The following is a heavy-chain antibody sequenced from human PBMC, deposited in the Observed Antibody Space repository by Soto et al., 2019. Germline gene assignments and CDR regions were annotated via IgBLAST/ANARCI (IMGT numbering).Heavy chain of an antibody. CDR2: MNPNTGNS. J-gene: IGHJ4*02. D-gene: IGHD1-1*01. V-gene: IGHV1-8*01. CDR1: GYAFTIYD. CDR3: ARRAETNGWNGFGADKYYFDF. Sequence: VSVNLSCKASGYAFTIYDIYLVRQATRQGLEWMGWMNPNTGNSGYAQKFQGRVTMTSDTSINTVHMELSSLRSEDTAVYYCARRAETNGWNGFGADKYYFDFWGQGTLVTVSS.